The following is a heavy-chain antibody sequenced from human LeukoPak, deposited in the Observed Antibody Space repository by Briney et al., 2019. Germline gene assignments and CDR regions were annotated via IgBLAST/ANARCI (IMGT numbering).Heavy chain of an antibody. V-gene: IGHV1-2*02. CDR1: GYTFTGYY. Sequence: GASVPVSRLASGYTFTGYYMHWVRQAPCQGLEWMGWINPNSGGTHYAQRFQGRVTMTRDTSISTAYMELSRLRADDTAVYYGARGPLSGSAPRAAFDIWGQGTMVTVSS. CDR2: INPNSGGT. D-gene: IGHD7-27*01. J-gene: IGHJ3*02. CDR3: ARGPLSGSAPRAAFDI.